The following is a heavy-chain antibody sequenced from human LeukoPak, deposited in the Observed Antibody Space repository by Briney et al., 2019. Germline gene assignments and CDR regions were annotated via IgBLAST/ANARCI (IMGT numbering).Heavy chain of an antibody. J-gene: IGHJ6*03. CDR1: GGSISSCY. V-gene: IGHV4-59*01. Sequence: SETLSLTCTVSGGSISSCYWSWIRQPPGKGLEWIGYIYYSGSTNYNPSLKSRVTISVDTSKNQFSLKLSSVTAADTAVYYCARGSMVRGVPTAFYYYYMDVWGKGTTVTVSS. D-gene: IGHD3-10*01. CDR2: IYYSGST. CDR3: ARGSMVRGVPTAFYYYYMDV.